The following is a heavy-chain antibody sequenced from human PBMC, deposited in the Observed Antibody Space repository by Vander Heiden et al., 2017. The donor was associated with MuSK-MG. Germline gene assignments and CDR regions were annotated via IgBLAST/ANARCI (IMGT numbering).Heavy chain of an antibody. CDR1: GYSITTGDY. CDR2: LYHSGST. CDR3: ARAVPGETYSFDD. D-gene: IGHD2-21*01. Sequence: QVHLQESGPGLVRPSETLYLTCIVSGYSITTGDYWGWLRHPPGQGLEWIGSLYHSGSTSYNPSLKSRVNMSVDTSKNQFSLKLRPVPAADTAVYYCARAVPGETYSFDDWGQGTPVTVSS. V-gene: IGHV4-38-2*02. J-gene: IGHJ4*02.